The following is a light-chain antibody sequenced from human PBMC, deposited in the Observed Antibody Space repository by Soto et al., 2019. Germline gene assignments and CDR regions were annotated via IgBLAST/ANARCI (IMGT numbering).Light chain of an antibody. CDR1: QSVSIY. Sequence: EIVLTQSPATLSLSPGERATLSCRASQSVSIYLAWYQQKPGQAPRLLIYAASNRATGIPARFSGSGSGTDVTLTISSLEPEDFAVYYCQQRSNWPLTFGGGTKVDIK. CDR2: AAS. J-gene: IGKJ4*01. V-gene: IGKV3-11*01. CDR3: QQRSNWPLT.